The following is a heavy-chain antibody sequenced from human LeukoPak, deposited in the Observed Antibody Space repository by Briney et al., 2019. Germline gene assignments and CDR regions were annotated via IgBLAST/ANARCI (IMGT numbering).Heavy chain of an antibody. CDR2: INEDGSYK. V-gene: IGHV3-7*01. J-gene: IGHJ5*02. CDR3: ARVGYDFWSGYDNWFDP. Sequence: GGSLRLSCAVSGFTFTSYWMSRVRQAPGKGLEWVANINEDGSYKFHADSVKGRLTISRDNSKNTLYLQMNSLRAEDTAVYYCARVGYDFWSGYDNWFDPWGQGTLVTVSS. CDR1: GFTFTSYW. D-gene: IGHD3-3*01.